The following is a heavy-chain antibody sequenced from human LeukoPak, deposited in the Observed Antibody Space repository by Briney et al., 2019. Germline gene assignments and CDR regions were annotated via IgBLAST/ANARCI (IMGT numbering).Heavy chain of an antibody. CDR2: INHDGTNK. J-gene: IGHJ4*02. CDR1: GVSISSSSYY. CDR3: TNFDY. Sequence: LSLTCTVSGVSISSSSYYWGWVRQPPGKGLEWVALINHDGTNKYYGDSVKGRFTISRDNSKNTLYLQMDSLRAEDTAVYYCTNFDYWGQGTLVTVSS. V-gene: IGHV3-33*08.